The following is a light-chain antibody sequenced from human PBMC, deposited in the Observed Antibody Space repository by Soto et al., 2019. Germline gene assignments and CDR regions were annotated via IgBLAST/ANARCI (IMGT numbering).Light chain of an antibody. CDR1: SSDVGGYDY. CDR2: DDS. V-gene: IGLV2-8*01. CDR3: SSFAGGKTYV. Sequence: QSALTQPPSASGSPGQSVTISCTGTSSDVGGYDYVSWYQQYPGKAPKLIIYDDSKRPSGVPDRFSGAKSGNTASLTVSGLQAEDEADYYCSSFAGGKTYVFGPGTKLTVL. J-gene: IGLJ1*01.